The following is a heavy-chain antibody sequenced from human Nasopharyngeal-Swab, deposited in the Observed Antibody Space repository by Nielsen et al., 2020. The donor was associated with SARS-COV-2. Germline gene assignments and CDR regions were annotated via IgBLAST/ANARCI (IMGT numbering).Heavy chain of an antibody. J-gene: IGHJ3*02. CDR3: AKSDDAVDI. CDR2: ISDSGGRT. Sequence: GGSLRLSCASSGFTLNTYAMSWVRQAPGAGLEWVSAISDSGGRTYYADSVKGRFTISRDNSQNTLFLQMNSLRAEDTAVYYCAKSDDAVDIWGQGTMVTVSS. V-gene: IGHV3-23*01. CDR1: GFTLNTYA.